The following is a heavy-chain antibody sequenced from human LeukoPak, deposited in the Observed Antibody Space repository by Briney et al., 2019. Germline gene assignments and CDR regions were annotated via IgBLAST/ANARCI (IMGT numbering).Heavy chain of an antibody. V-gene: IGHV3-53*01. Sequence: GGSLRLSCAASGFTVSSNYMSWVRQAPGKGLEWVSVTYSGGSTYYADSVRGRFTIPRDNSKNTLYLQMNSLGAEDTAVYYCARVSYYDSSGYYFLSYVDYWGQGTLVTVSS. D-gene: IGHD3-22*01. CDR3: ARVSYYDSSGYYFLSYVDY. J-gene: IGHJ4*02. CDR2: TYSGGST. CDR1: GFTVSSNY.